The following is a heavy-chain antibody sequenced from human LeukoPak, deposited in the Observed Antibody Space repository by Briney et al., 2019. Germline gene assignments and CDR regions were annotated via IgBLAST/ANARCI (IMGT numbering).Heavy chain of an antibody. CDR3: ARNRGDAFDI. CDR1: GFDFSSSW. V-gene: IGHV3-74*01. J-gene: IGHJ3*02. Sequence: GGSLRLSCAASGFDFSSSWMYWVRRAPGQGLVWVSRINSDGSSTSYADSVKGRFTISRDNAKNTLYLQMNSLRAEDTAVYYCARNRGDAFDIWGQGTMVTVSS. D-gene: IGHD7-27*01. CDR2: INSDGSST.